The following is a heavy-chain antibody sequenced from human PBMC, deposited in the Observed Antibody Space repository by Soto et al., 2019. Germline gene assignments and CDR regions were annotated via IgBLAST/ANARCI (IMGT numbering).Heavy chain of an antibody. D-gene: IGHD6-6*01. CDR2: INPSGGST. V-gene: IGHV1-46*01. Sequence: ASVKVSCKASGYTFTSYYMHWVRQAPGQGLEWMGIINPSGGSTSYAQKFQGRVTMTRDTSTSTVYMELSSPRSEDTAVYYCARDRVAAPPDYWGQGTLVTVSS. CDR1: GYTFTSYY. CDR3: ARDRVAAPPDY. J-gene: IGHJ4*02.